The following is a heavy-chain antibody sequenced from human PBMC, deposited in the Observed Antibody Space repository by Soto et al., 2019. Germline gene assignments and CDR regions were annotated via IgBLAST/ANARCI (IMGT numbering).Heavy chain of an antibody. CDR1: GFTFSSYS. D-gene: IGHD5-12*01. Sequence: EVQLVESGGGLVKPGGSLRLSCAASGFTFSSYSMNWVRQAPGKGLEWVSSISSSSSYIYYADSVKGRFTISRDNAKNSLYLQMNSLRAADTAVYYCASLFPRNSGDGYYYYGMDVWGQGTTVTVSS. CDR2: ISSSSSYI. CDR3: ASLFPRNSGDGYYYYGMDV. V-gene: IGHV3-21*01. J-gene: IGHJ6*02.